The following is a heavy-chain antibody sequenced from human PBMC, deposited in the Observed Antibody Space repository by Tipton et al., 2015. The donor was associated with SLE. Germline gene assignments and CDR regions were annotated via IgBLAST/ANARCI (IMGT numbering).Heavy chain of an antibody. CDR3: ARGLVTWRGAIVGVDV. D-gene: IGHD2-21*02. Sequence: TLSLTCSVSGGSISSNYWIWIRQPPGKGLEWIGYISDGGGTNHNPSLKSRVTISVDTSKNQFSLKLTSVTAADTAIYYCARGLVTWRGAIVGVDVWGQGTTVNGSS. CDR2: ISDGGGT. J-gene: IGHJ6*02. CDR1: GGSISSNY. V-gene: IGHV4-59*08.